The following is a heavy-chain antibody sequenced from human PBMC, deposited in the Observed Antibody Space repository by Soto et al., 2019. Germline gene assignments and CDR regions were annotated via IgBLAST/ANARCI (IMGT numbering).Heavy chain of an antibody. V-gene: IGHV3-30-3*01. Sequence: QVQLVESGGGVVQPGRSLRLSCAASGFTFSSYAMHWVRQAPGKGLEWVAVISYDGSNKYYADSVKGRFTISRDNSKNTLYLQMNSLRAEDTAVYYCASPPAALGMDVWGQGTLVTVSS. CDR3: ASPPAALGMDV. D-gene: IGHD2-2*01. CDR1: GFTFSSYA. CDR2: ISYDGSNK. J-gene: IGHJ4*02.